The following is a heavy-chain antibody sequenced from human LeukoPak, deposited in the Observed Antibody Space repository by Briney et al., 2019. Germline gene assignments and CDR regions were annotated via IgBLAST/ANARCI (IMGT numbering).Heavy chain of an antibody. Sequence: GGSLRLSCTASGFRFSDFWMHWVRQAPGKGLVWVSRIRGDWHDTTYADSVKGRFTISRDDAQNTLYLQMNSLRVEDTAVYYCASDRVLGSGSLDNWGQGTLVTVSS. CDR2: IRGDWHDT. CDR1: GFRFSDFW. V-gene: IGHV3-74*01. D-gene: IGHD3-10*01. J-gene: IGHJ4*02. CDR3: ASDRVLGSGSLDN.